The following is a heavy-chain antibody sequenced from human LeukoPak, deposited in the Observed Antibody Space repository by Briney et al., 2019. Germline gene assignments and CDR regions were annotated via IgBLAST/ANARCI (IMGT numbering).Heavy chain of an antibody. V-gene: IGHV3-21*01. CDR3: AREAARAFDI. Sequence: GGSLRLSCAASGFTFSSYSMNWVRQAPGKGLEWVSSISSSSSYIYYADSVKGRFTISRDNAKNSLYLQMNSLRAEDTAEYYCAREAARAFDIWGQGTMVTVSS. CDR2: ISSSSSYI. CDR1: GFTFSSYS. J-gene: IGHJ3*02.